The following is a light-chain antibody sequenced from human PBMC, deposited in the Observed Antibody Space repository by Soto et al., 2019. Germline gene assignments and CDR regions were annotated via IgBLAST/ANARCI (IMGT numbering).Light chain of an antibody. Sequence: EIVLTQSPGTLSLSPGERVTLSCRASQSVSSSNLAWCQQKPGQAPRLLIYGASSRATGIPDRFSGSGSGTDFTLTISRLEPEDFAMYYCQQYGRSLTFGGGTKVDIK. CDR2: GAS. CDR3: QQYGRSLT. CDR1: QSVSSSN. V-gene: IGKV3-20*01. J-gene: IGKJ4*01.